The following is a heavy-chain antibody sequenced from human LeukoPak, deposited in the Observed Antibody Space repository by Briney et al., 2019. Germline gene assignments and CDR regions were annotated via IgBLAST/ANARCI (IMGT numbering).Heavy chain of an antibody. D-gene: IGHD3-16*01. J-gene: IGHJ4*02. V-gene: IGHV4-59*01. CDR2: IYYSGST. CDR1: GGSFSDYY. CDR3: TRGAGWLIDY. Sequence: PSETLSLTCAVYGGSFSDYYWSWIRQPPGKGLEWIGYIYYSGSTNYNPSLKSRVTISADTSKNQFSLKLNSLTTADTAVYYCTRGAGWLIDYWGQGILVTVSS.